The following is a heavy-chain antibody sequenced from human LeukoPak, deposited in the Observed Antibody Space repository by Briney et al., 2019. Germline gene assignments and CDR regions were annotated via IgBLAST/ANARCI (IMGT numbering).Heavy chain of an antibody. D-gene: IGHD5-24*01. CDR1: GFTFNSYS. CDR3: ARDDAWLQYGN. V-gene: IGHV3-21*04. J-gene: IGHJ4*02. Sequence: PGGSLRLSCAASGFTFNSYSMNWVRQAPGKGLEWVSSISGSNSYIYYADSMKGRFTISRDNAKNTLYLQMNSLRADDTAVYYCARDDAWLQYGNWGQGTLVTVSS. CDR2: ISGSNSYI.